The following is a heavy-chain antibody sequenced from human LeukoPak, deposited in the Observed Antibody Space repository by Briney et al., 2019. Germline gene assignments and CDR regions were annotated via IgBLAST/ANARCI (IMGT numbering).Heavy chain of an antibody. Sequence: GGSLRLSCAASGFTFSSYSMNWVRQAPGKGLEWVSYISSSSSTIYYADSVKGRFTISRDNAKNSLYLQMNSLRDEDTAVYYCARGLVFIHYRDGYNAGDYWGQGTLVIVSS. CDR1: GFTFSSYS. V-gene: IGHV3-48*02. D-gene: IGHD5-24*01. CDR3: ARGLVFIHYRDGYNAGDY. J-gene: IGHJ4*02. CDR2: ISSSSSTI.